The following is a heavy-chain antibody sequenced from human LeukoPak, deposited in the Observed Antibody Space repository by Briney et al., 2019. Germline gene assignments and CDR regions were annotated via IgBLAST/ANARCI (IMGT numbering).Heavy chain of an antibody. Sequence: RTSLRLSCAASGFTLTTYSIHWVRQAPGKGLEWVAVMSYDGTNKYYADSVKGRFIISRDNSENTVYLQMNDLRAEDTAVYYCARVRVPSRILLPYFDYWGQGTLVTVSS. V-gene: IGHV3-30*03. D-gene: IGHD2-15*01. CDR2: MSYDGTNK. CDR1: GFTLTTYS. J-gene: IGHJ4*02. CDR3: ARVRVPSRILLPYFDY.